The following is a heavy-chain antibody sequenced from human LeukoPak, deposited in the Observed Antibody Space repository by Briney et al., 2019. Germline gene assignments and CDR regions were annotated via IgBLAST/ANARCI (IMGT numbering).Heavy chain of an antibody. V-gene: IGHV3-30-3*01. D-gene: IGHD1-26*01. CDR3: AMSGVVGALKDY. CDR1: GFTFSSYV. CDR2: ISYDGSNK. Sequence: GGSLRLSCAACGFTFSSYVMHWVRQAPGKGLEWVAVISYDGSNKYYADSVKGRFTISRDNSKNTLYLQMNSLRAEDTAVYYCAMSGVVGALKDYWGQGTLVTVSS. J-gene: IGHJ4*02.